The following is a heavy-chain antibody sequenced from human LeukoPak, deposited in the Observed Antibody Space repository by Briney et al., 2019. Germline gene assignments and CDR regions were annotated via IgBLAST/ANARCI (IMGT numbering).Heavy chain of an antibody. J-gene: IGHJ4*02. CDR3: ASTGYSSGWYYFDY. D-gene: IGHD6-19*01. CDR1: GFTFSDYY. CDR2: ISSSGGTI. Sequence: PGGSLRLSCAASGFTFSDYYMSWIRQAPGKGLEWVSYISSSGGTIYYADSVKGRFTISRDNAKNSLYLQMNSLRAEDTAVYYCASTGYSSGWYYFDYWGQGTLVTVSS. V-gene: IGHV3-11*01.